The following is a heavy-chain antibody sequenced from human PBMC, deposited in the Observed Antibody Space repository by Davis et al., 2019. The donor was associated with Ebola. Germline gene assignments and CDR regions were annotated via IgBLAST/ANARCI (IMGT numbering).Heavy chain of an antibody. CDR1: GYTFTNYY. Sequence: ASVKVSCKASGYTFTNYYMHWVRQAPGQGLEWMGWINPNSGSTNYAQKFEAWVTMTRDTSISTVYMELSRLRSDDTALYYCARVRSTTSSNDAFDIWGQGTMITVSS. J-gene: IGHJ3*02. V-gene: IGHV1-2*04. CDR2: INPNSGST. CDR3: ARVRSTTSSNDAFDI. D-gene: IGHD2-2*01.